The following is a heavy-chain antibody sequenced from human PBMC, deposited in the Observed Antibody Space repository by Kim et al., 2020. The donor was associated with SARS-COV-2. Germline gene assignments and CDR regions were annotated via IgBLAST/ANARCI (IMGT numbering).Heavy chain of an antibody. CDR1: GFTFSSYA. V-gene: IGHV3-30*04. D-gene: IGHD3-22*01. CDR2: ISYDGSNK. CDR3: ATYPRSYYYDSVADAFDI. J-gene: IGHJ3*02. Sequence: GGSLRLSCAASGFTFSSYARHWVRQAPGKGLEWVAVISYDGSNKYYADSVKGRFTISRDNSKNTLYLQMNSLRAEDTAVYYCATYPRSYYYDSVADAFDIWGQGTMVTVSS.